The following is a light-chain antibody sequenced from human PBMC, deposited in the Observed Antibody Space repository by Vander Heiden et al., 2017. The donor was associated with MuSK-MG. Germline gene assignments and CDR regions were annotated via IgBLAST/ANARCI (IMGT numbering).Light chain of an antibody. Sequence: VLTQSPGTLSLSPGDTATLSCRASPSVASTYLAWYQQKPGQAPRLLIYGAFTRATGIPDRFSGSGSGTDFTLTISRLEPEDFAVYYCQQDGSAPPYTFGQGTKLEIK. CDR3: QQDGSAPPYT. J-gene: IGKJ2*01. CDR1: PSVASTY. V-gene: IGKV3-20*01. CDR2: GAF.